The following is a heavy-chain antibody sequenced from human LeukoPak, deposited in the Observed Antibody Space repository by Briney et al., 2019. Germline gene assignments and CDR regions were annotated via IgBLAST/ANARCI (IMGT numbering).Heavy chain of an antibody. J-gene: IGHJ4*02. V-gene: IGHV3-53*01. CDR1: GLIVSSNY. D-gene: IGHD3-22*01. Sequence: GGSLRVSCAAAGLIVSSNYMSWVRQGPGTWLYWVSLIYSGGSTYYADSVKGRFTISRDNSKNTVYLQMNSLRAEDTAVYYCARYSYDSSGYPYYFDYWGQGTLVTVSS. CDR3: ARYSYDSSGYPYYFDY. CDR2: IYSGGST.